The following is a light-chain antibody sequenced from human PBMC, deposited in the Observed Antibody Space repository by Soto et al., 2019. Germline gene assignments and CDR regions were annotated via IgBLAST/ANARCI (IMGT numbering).Light chain of an antibody. CDR2: DAS. CDR1: QRISSW. Sequence: IQMTQSPSTRSASVGDRVTITCRASQRISSWLAWYQQKPGKAPKLLIYDASSLDSGVPSRFSGSRSGTEFTLTIRSLQTDDFATYYCQLYDSYPLYTLGHGTKLDIK. CDR3: QLYDSYPLYT. J-gene: IGKJ2*01. V-gene: IGKV1-5*01.